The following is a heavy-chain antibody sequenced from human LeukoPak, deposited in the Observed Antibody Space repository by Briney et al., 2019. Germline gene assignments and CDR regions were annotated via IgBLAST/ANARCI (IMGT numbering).Heavy chain of an antibody. CDR1: GDSISSGSYY. CDR2: IYTSGSTINNPSLKNT. J-gene: IGHJ5*02. Sequence: SETLSLTCTVSGDSISSGSYYWTWIRQPAGKGLEWIGRIYTSGSTINNPSLKNTNYNPSLKSRLTMSVDRSKNQFSLKLSSVTAADTAVYYCARDSGTTGEVKFDPWGQGTLVTVSS. V-gene: IGHV4-61*02. CDR3: ARDSGTTGEVKFDP. D-gene: IGHD3-10*01.